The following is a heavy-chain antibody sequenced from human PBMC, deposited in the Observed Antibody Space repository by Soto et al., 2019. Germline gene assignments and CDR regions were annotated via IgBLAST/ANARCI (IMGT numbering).Heavy chain of an antibody. D-gene: IGHD1-1*01. CDR3: VRDGTKTLRDWFDP. CDR2: IYATGTT. J-gene: IGHJ5*02. Sequence: SETLSLTCTVSGASISGFYWSWIRKFAGKGLEWIGRIYATGTTDYNPSLKSRVMMSVDTSKKQFSLKLRSVTAADTAVYYCVRDGTKTLRDWFDPWGQGISVTVSS. CDR1: GASISGFY. V-gene: IGHV4-4*07.